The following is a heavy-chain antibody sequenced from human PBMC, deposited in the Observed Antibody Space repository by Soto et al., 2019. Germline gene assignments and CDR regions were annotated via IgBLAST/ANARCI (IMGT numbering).Heavy chain of an antibody. D-gene: IGHD3-3*01. CDR3: VNGAGLWSGYRLDFDY. CDR1: GFTFSSYA. V-gene: IGHV3-23*01. Sequence: GGSLRLSCAASGFTFSSYAMSWVRQAPGKGLEWVSAISGSGGSTYYADSVKGRFTISRDNSKNTLYLQMNSLRAEDTAVYYCVNGAGLWSGYRLDFDYWGQGTLVTVSS. CDR2: ISGSGGST. J-gene: IGHJ4*02.